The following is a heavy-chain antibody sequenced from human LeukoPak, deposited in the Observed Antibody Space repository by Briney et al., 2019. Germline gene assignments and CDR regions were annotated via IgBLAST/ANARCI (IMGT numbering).Heavy chain of an antibody. J-gene: IGHJ6*03. D-gene: IGHD6-6*01. CDR1: GGTFSSYA. CDR3: ARDENSSSSDYYYYYMDV. V-gene: IGHV1-69*01. CDR2: IIPIFGTA. Sequence: ASVKVSCKASGGTFSSYAISWVRQAPRQGLEWMGGIIPIFGTANYAQKFQGRVTITADESTSTAYMELSSLRSEDTAVYYCARDENSSSSDYYYYYMDVWGKGTTVTVSS.